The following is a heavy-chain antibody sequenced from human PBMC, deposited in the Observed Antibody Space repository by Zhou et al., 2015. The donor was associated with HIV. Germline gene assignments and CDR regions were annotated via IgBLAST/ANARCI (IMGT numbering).Heavy chain of an antibody. CDR3: ATDDIGGYHSFNY. J-gene: IGHJ4*02. D-gene: IGHD3-22*01. Sequence: QVQLVQSGAEMKKPGSSVKVSCKASGDTFNNFGISWVRQAPGQGLEWMGWINGDNGKTRYAQQFQGRVTLTTDRSTRTAYMELRTLRSDDAAIYYCATDDIGGYHSFNYWGQGTLVTVSS. V-gene: IGHV1-18*01. CDR2: INGDNGKT. CDR1: GDTFNNFG.